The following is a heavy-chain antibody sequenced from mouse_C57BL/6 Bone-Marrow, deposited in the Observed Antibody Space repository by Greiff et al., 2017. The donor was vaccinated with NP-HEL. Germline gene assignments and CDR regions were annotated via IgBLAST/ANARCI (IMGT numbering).Heavy chain of an antibody. CDR3: VRHDSSGPFAY. Sequence: DVMLVESGGGLVQPKGSLKLSCAASGFSFNTYAMNWVRQAPGKGLEWVARIRSKSNNYATYYADSVKDRFTISRDDSESMLYLQMNNLKTEDTAMYYCVRHDSSGPFAYWGQGTLVTVSA. D-gene: IGHD3-2*02. V-gene: IGHV10-1*01. CDR2: IRSKSNNYAT. J-gene: IGHJ3*01. CDR1: GFSFNTYA.